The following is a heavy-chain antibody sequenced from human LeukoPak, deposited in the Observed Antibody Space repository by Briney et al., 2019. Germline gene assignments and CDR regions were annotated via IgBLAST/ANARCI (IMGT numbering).Heavy chain of an antibody. Sequence: ASVKVSCKVSGYTLTELSMHWVRQAPGKGLEWMGGFDPEDGETIYAQKFQGRVTMTRDTSTSTVYMELSSLRSEDTAVYYCARDEVGATSFDYWGQGTLVTVSS. CDR1: GYTLTELS. V-gene: IGHV1-24*01. D-gene: IGHD1-26*01. J-gene: IGHJ4*02. CDR2: FDPEDGET. CDR3: ARDEVGATSFDY.